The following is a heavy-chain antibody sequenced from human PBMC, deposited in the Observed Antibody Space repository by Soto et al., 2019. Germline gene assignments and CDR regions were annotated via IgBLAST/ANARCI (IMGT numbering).Heavy chain of an antibody. J-gene: IGHJ4*02. CDR3: ARLPCYSLCLYYFDC. D-gene: IGHD2-21*02. V-gene: IGHV4-34*01. CDR1: GGSFSGYY. Sequence: SETLSLTCAVYGGSFSGYYWSWIRQPPGKGLEWIGEINHSGSTNYNPSLKSRFTISVDTSKNQFSLKLSSVTAADTAVYYCARLPCYSLCLYYFDCWGQVTLVTVS. CDR2: INHSGST.